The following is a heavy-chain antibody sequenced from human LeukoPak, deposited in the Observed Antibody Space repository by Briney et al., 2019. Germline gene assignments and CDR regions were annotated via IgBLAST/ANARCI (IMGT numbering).Heavy chain of an antibody. CDR2: TSYSGST. Sequence: KPSETLSLTCTVSGGSISSGDYYWNWIRQSPGKGLEWIGYTSYSGSTYHNPSLKSPLDISVDLSKNQFSLKMYSVTAADTAVYYCARAGYSYDFDYWGQGTLVTVSP. CDR1: GGSISSGDYY. V-gene: IGHV4-30-4*01. J-gene: IGHJ4*02. CDR3: ARAGYSYDFDY. D-gene: IGHD5-18*01.